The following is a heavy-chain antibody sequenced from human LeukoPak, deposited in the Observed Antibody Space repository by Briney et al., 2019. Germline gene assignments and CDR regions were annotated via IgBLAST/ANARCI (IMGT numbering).Heavy chain of an antibody. CDR1: GFTFDNYA. CDR2: ISWNSGTI. J-gene: IGHJ1*01. CDR3: ARAYKDRSLAGKKEFFQH. D-gene: IGHD6-19*01. Sequence: GGSLRLSCAASGFTFDNYAMNWVRQVPGKGLEWISLISWNSGTIGYADSVRGRFTISRDNANNFLYLQMNSLRAEDTALYYCARAYKDRSLAGKKEFFQHWGQGTLVTVSS. V-gene: IGHV3-9*01.